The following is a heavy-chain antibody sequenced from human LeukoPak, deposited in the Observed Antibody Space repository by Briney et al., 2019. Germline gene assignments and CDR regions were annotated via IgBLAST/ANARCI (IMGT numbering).Heavy chain of an antibody. CDR1: GFTFSTYG. CDR2: ISYDGSHK. Sequence: AGGSLRLSCAASGFTFSTYGMHWVRQGPGKGLEWVAVISYDGSHKYYADSVKGRFTISRDNAKNTLYLQMNNLRAEDTAIYYCATDSYVSGSYYRLFYWGQGTLVTVSS. J-gene: IGHJ4*02. CDR3: ATDSYVSGSYYRLFY. D-gene: IGHD3-10*01. V-gene: IGHV3-30*03.